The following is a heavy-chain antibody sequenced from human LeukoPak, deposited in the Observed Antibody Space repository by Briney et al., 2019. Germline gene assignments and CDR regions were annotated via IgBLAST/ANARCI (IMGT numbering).Heavy chain of an antibody. V-gene: IGHV1-69*06. D-gene: IGHD3-3*01. CDR2: IIPIFGTA. Sequence: GSSVKVSCKASGGTFSSYAISWVRQAPGQGLEWMGGIIPIFGTANYAQKSQGSVTITADKSTSTAYMELSSLRSEDTAVYYCARLYDFWSGFKYYYYMDVWGKGTTVTVSS. CDR3: ARLYDFWSGFKYYYYMDV. CDR1: GGTFSSYA. J-gene: IGHJ6*03.